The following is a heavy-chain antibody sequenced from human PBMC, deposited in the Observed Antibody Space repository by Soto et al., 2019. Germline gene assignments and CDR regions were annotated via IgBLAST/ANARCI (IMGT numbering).Heavy chain of an antibody. CDR1: GYTFTGYY. D-gene: IGHD2-15*01. CDR3: ARGYCSGGSCYDFDY. CDR2: INPNSGGT. V-gene: IGHV1-2*04. J-gene: IGHJ4*02. Sequence: QVQLVQSGAEVKKPGASVKVSCKASGYTFTGYYMHWVRQAPGQGLEWMGWINPNSGGTNYAQKFQRWVTMTRDTSISTAYMELSRLRSDDTAVYYCARGYCSGGSCYDFDYWGQGTLVTVSS.